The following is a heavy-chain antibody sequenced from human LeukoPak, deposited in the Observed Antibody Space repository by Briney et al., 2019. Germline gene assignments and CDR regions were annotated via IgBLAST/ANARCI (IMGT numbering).Heavy chain of an antibody. J-gene: IGHJ4*02. CDR3: ARDRYYYDSSGYYYSS. CDR1: GFTFSSYG. V-gene: IGHV3-33*01. D-gene: IGHD3-22*01. CDR2: IWYDGSNK. Sequence: GGSLRLSCAASGFTFSSYGMHWVRQAPGKGLEWVAVIWYDGSNKYYADSVKGRFTISRDNSKNTLYLQMNSLRAEDTAVYYCARDRYYYDSSGYYYSSWGQGTLVTVSS.